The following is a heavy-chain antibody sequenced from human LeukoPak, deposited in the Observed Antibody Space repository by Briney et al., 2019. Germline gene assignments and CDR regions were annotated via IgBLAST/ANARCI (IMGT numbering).Heavy chain of an antibody. Sequence: ASVKVSCKASGYTFTNYYMRWVRQAPGQGLEWMGLINPGGGNTNYAQNFQGRVTMTRDTSTSTVYMELSSLRPEDTAIYYCARIRDGYNDAYDIWGQGTVVTVPS. CDR2: INPGGGNT. CDR1: GYTFTNYY. D-gene: IGHD5-24*01. J-gene: IGHJ3*02. CDR3: ARIRDGYNDAYDI. V-gene: IGHV1-46*01.